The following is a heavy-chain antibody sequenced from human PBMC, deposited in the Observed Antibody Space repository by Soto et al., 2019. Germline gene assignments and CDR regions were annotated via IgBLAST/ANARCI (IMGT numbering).Heavy chain of an antibody. V-gene: IGHV4-31*03. CDR3: ARSALLWFGELFSV. CDR2: IYYSGST. D-gene: IGHD3-10*01. Sequence: SETLSLTCTVSGGSISSGGYYWSWIRQHPGKGLEWIGYIYYSGSTYYNPSLKSRVTISVDTSKNQFSLKLSSVTAADTAVYYCARSALLWFGELFSVWGQGTTVTVSS. J-gene: IGHJ6*02. CDR1: GGSISSGGYY.